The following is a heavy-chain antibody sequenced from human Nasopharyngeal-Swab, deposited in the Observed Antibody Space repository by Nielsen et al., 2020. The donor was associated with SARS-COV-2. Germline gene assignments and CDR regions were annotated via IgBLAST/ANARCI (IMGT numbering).Heavy chain of an antibody. V-gene: IGHV3-33*08. Sequence: GESLKISCAASGFTLTNYAMSWVRQAPGKGLEWVAVIWFDGTNTYYSDSVKGRFTISRDDSKNTLYLQMNSLRAEDTAVYYCARDQNYGDYAMDLWGRGTTVTVSS. J-gene: IGHJ6*04. D-gene: IGHD4-17*01. CDR3: ARDQNYGDYAMDL. CDR2: IWFDGTNT. CDR1: GFTLTNYA.